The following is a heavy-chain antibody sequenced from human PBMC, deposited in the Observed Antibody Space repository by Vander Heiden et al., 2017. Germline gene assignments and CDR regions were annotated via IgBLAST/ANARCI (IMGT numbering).Heavy chain of an antibody. Sequence: EVQLLQSGGGLVQPGGSLRLSCAASGFTFSSYPMSWVRQGPGKGLEWVSAIRGGGGDSFYADSVKGRFTISRDNFKNTLYLQMNSLRADDTAVYYCAKDPDSGSQGYFDYWGQGALVTVSA. J-gene: IGHJ4*02. D-gene: IGHD1-26*01. CDR1: GFTFSSYP. CDR2: IRGGGGDS. CDR3: AKDPDSGSQGYFDY. V-gene: IGHV3-23*01.